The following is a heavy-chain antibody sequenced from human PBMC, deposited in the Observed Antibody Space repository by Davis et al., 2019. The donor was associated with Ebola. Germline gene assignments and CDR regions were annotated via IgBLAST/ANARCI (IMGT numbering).Heavy chain of an antibody. CDR2: MNPNSGNT. Sequence: AASVKVSCKASGYTFTSYDINWVRQATGQGLEWMGWMNPNSGNTGYAQKFQGRITMTRNTSISTAYMELSSLRSEDTAVYYWASRVEEYWTGGVCYTDYWGQGTLVNVSS. V-gene: IGHV1-8*01. D-gene: IGHD2-8*02. CDR1: GYTFTSYD. J-gene: IGHJ4*02. CDR3: ASRVEEYWTGGVCYTDY.